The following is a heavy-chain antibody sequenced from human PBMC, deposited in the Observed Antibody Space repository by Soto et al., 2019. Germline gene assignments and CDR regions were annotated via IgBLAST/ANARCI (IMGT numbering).Heavy chain of an antibody. J-gene: IGHJ6*02. CDR2: IYYSGST. D-gene: IGHD6-6*01. Sequence: SETLSLTCTVSGGSISSSSYYWGWIRQPPGKGLEWIGSIYYSGSTYYNPSLKSRVTISVDTSKNQFSLKLSSVTAADTAVYYCASLGRAARRRGNYCYGMDVWGQGTTVTVSS. CDR1: GGSISSSSYY. CDR3: ASLGRAARRRGNYCYGMDV. V-gene: IGHV4-39*01.